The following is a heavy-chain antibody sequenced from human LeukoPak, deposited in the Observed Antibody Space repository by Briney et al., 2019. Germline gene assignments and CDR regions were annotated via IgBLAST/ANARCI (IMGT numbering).Heavy chain of an antibody. V-gene: IGHV3-23*01. CDR1: GFIFNNYG. CDR3: AKGGSGYFADL. J-gene: IGHJ5*02. CDR2: ISNDGGGT. Sequence: GGSLRLSCAASGFIFNNYGLIWVRQAPGKGLQWVSAISNDGGGTTYADFVKGRFTISRDNSKNTLFLQMSSLRAEDTALYYCAKGGSGYFADLWGQGTLVTVSS. D-gene: IGHD3-22*01.